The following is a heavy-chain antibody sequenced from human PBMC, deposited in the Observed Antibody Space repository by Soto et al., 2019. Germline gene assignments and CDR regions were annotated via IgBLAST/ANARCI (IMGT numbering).Heavy chain of an antibody. Sequence: QVQLVQSGAEVKKPGSSVKVSCKASGGTFSSYAISWVRQAPGQGLEWMGGIIPIFGTANYAQKFQGRVTIPAKIPEVTAYRERGTRRSGETAVYFWARGGGVGASTGWDWGQGTLVTVSS. CDR2: IIPIFGTA. CDR1: GGTFSSYA. CDR3: ARGGGVGASTGWD. D-gene: IGHD1-26*01. V-gene: IGHV1-69*06. J-gene: IGHJ4*02.